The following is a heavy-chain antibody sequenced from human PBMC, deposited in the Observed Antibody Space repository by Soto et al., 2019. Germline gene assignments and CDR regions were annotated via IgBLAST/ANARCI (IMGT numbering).Heavy chain of an antibody. J-gene: IGHJ1*01. Sequence: QVQLVESGGGVVQPGRSLRLSCAASGFIFSSYGMHWVRQAPGKGLEWVALIWYDGSNKYYADSVKGRFTISRDNSKNTLYLQMNSLRAEDTAVYYCERDQGAYAEYFQHWGQGTLVTVSS. D-gene: IGHD1-26*01. CDR1: GFIFSSYG. CDR3: ERDQGAYAEYFQH. V-gene: IGHV3-33*01. CDR2: IWYDGSNK.